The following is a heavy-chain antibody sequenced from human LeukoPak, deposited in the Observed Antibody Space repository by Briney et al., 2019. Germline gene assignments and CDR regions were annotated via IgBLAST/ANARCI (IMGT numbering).Heavy chain of an antibody. CDR3: AKRPAAIPHRWFDP. CDR1: GFTFSPHA. Sequence: GRSLRLSCAASGFTFSPHAMHWVRQAPGKGLKWVAVISSDGSDKYYADSVQGRFTISRDNSKNTLYLQMNSLRAEDTAVYYCAKRPAAIPHRWFDPWGQGTLVTVSS. V-gene: IGHV3-30-3*02. J-gene: IGHJ5*02. CDR2: ISSDGSDK. D-gene: IGHD2-2*01.